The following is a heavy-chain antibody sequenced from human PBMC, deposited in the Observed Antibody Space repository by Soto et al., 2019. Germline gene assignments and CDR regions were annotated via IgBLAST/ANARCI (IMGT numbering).Heavy chain of an antibody. CDR3: AKAVGRGIAAAGTDY. CDR2: ISWNSGSI. Sequence: EVQLVESGGGLVQPGRSLRLSCAASGFTFDDYAMHWVRQAPGKGLEWVSGISWNSGSIGYADSVKGRFTISRDNAKNSLYLQMNRLRAEDTALYYCAKAVGRGIAAAGTDYWGQGTLVTVSS. J-gene: IGHJ4*02. D-gene: IGHD6-13*01. V-gene: IGHV3-9*01. CDR1: GFTFDDYA.